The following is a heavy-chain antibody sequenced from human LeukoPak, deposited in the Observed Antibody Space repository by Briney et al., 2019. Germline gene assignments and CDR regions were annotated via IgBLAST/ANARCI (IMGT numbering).Heavy chain of an antibody. V-gene: IGHV3-21*01. D-gene: IGHD1-26*01. CDR2: ISSSSSHI. CDR3: ARGAFYFDY. CDR1: GFTFSSYW. Sequence: PGGSLRLSCAASGFTFSSYWMHWVRQAPGKGLEWVSSISSSSSHIYYADSVKGRFTISRDNAKNSLYLQINSLRAEDTAVYYCARGAFYFDYWGQGTLVTVSS. J-gene: IGHJ4*02.